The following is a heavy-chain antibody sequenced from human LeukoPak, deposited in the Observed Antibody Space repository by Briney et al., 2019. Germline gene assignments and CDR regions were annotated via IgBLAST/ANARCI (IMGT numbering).Heavy chain of an antibody. J-gene: IGHJ3*02. V-gene: IGHV3-74*01. Sequence: QPGGSLRLSCAASGFTFSRYWMHWVRQAPGKGLVWISRNNRDGSITNYADSVKGRFTISRDNAKNTLYLQMNSLRAEDTAVYFCAIEGARAADDAFDIWGQGTVVTVSS. D-gene: IGHD1-26*01. CDR1: GFTFSRYW. CDR2: NNRDGSIT. CDR3: AIEGARAADDAFDI.